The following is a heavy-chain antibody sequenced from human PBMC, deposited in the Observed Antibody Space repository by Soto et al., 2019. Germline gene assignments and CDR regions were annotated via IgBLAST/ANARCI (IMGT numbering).Heavy chain of an antibody. CDR3: ARLNGYCISTNCHGYYGMDV. CDR1: GGSISSGDYY. J-gene: IGHJ6*02. Sequence: SETLSLTCTVSGGSISSGDYYWSRIRQPPGKGLEWIGYIYYSGSTYYNPSLKSRVTISVDTSKNQFSLRLSSMTAADTAVYYCARLNGYCISTNCHGYYGMDVWGQGTTVTVSS. CDR2: IYYSGST. D-gene: IGHD2-2*03. V-gene: IGHV4-30-4*01.